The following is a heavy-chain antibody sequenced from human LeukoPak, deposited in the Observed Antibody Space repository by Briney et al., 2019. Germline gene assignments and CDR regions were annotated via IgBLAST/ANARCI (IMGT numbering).Heavy chain of an antibody. D-gene: IGHD3-3*01. CDR3: ARGTIFGVVLDV. CDR2: IYHSGST. J-gene: IGHJ6*04. Sequence: PSQTLSLTCTVSGGSISSGGYYWSWIRQPPGKGLEWIGYIYHSGSTYYNPSLKSRVTISVDTSKNQFSLKLSSVTAADTAVYYCARGTIFGVVLDVWGKGTTVTVSS. CDR1: GGSISSGGYY. V-gene: IGHV4-30-2*01.